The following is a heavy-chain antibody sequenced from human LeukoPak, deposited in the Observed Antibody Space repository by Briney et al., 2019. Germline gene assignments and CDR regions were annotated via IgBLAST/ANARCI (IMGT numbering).Heavy chain of an antibody. V-gene: IGHV1-18*01. CDR2: ISAYNGNT. CDR3: ARVYYDFWSGLNYYMDV. J-gene: IGHJ6*03. Sequence: ASVKVSCKASGYTFTSYGISWMRQAPGQGLEWMGWISAYNGNTNYAQKLQGRVTMTTDTSTSTAYMELRSLRSDDTAVYYCARVYYDFWSGLNYYMDVWGTWTTVTVSS. CDR1: GYTFTSYG. D-gene: IGHD3-3*01.